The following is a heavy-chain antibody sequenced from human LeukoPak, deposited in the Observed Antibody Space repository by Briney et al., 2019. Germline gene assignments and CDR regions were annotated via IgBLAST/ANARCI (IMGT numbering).Heavy chain of an antibody. V-gene: IGHV3-53*01. CDR1: GFTVSSNY. Sequence: GGSLRLSCAASGFTVSSNYMSWVRQAPGEGLEWVSVIYSGGSTYYTDSVKGRFTISRDNSKNTLYLQMNSLRAEDAAVYYCARNNYYDSSGSLDYWGQGTLVTVSS. J-gene: IGHJ4*02. CDR3: ARNNYYDSSGSLDY. CDR2: IYSGGST. D-gene: IGHD3-22*01.